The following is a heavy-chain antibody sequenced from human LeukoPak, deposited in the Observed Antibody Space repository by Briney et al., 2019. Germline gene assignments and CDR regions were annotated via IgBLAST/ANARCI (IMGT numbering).Heavy chain of an antibody. Sequence: PGGSLRLSCAASGFTFSSYSMNWVRQAPGKGLEWVSYISSSSSTIYYADSVKGRFTISRDNAKNSLYLQMNSLRAEDTAVYYCARGSDRDGIVGATYFSFDYWGQGTLVTVSS. V-gene: IGHV3-48*04. J-gene: IGHJ4*02. CDR2: ISSSSSTI. CDR1: GFTFSSYS. D-gene: IGHD1-26*01. CDR3: ARGSDRDGIVGATYFSFDY.